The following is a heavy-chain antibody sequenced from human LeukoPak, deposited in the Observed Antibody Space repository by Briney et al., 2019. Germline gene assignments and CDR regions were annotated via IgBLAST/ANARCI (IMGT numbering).Heavy chain of an antibody. CDR1: GGSISSGGYN. CDR3: ARGGSGSYYKADWFDP. CDR2: IYGSGST. V-gene: IGHV4-31*03. J-gene: IGHJ5*02. Sequence: SQTLSLTCTVSGGSISSGGYNWSWIRKHPGKGLEWVRNIYGSGSTYYNPSLKSRVTISVDTSKNQCSLTLSSVTAADTAVYYFARGGSGSYYKADWFDPGGQGPLVTVP. D-gene: IGHD3-10*01.